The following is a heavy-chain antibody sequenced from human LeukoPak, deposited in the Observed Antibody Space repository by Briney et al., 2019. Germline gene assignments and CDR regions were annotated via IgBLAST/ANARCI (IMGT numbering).Heavy chain of an antibody. CDR2: IYYSGST. CDR1: GGSISSYY. V-gene: IGHV4-59*08. J-gene: IGHJ4*02. Sequence: SETLSLTCTVSGGSISSYYWSWIRQPPGKGLEWIGYIYYSGSTNYNPSLKSRVTISVDTSKNQFSLKLSSVTAAGTAVYYCASGDYDSSGYHLDYWGQGTLVTVSS. D-gene: IGHD3-22*01. CDR3: ASGDYDSSGYHLDY.